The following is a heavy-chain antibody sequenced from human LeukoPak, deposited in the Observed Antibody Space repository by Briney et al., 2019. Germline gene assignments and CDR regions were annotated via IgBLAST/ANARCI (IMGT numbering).Heavy chain of an antibody. Sequence: PSETLSLTCTVSGGFITSYYWSWIRQPAGKGLEWIGRIYTSESTNYNASLKSRVTMSVDTSKNQFSLKLSSVTAADTAVYYCARHYDFWSGYSNWFDPWGQGTLVTVSS. CDR3: ARHYDFWSGYSNWFDP. V-gene: IGHV4-4*07. J-gene: IGHJ5*02. CDR2: IYTSEST. CDR1: GGFITSYY. D-gene: IGHD3-3*01.